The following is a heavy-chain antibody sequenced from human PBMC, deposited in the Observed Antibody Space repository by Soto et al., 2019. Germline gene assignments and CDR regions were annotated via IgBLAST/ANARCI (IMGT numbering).Heavy chain of an antibody. CDR3: ARLRRFAPVSTYYDHSMDV. CDR2: IYYTGVT. J-gene: IGHJ6*02. D-gene: IGHD3-16*01. V-gene: IGHV4-61*08. CDR1: GASVSTDGYY. Sequence: SETLSLTCTVSGASVSTDGYYWSWIRQPPGKGLEWIGYIYYTGVTDYNPSLKSRLTTSLDTSNNQVSLKLRSVTAADTAVYYCARLRRFAPVSTYYDHSMDVWGQGTTVTVSS.